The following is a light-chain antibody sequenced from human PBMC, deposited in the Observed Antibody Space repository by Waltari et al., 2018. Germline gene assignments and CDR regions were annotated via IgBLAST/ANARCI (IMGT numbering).Light chain of an antibody. CDR1: KLGNKY. CDR3: QAWDSIAVV. CDR2: QDS. V-gene: IGLV3-1*01. Sequence: SYELTQPPSVSVSPGQTASITCSGDKLGNKYACWYQQKPGQSPVLVIYQDSRRPSGVPERFPGANSGNTATLTISVTQAMDEADYFCQAWDSIAVVVGGGTKLTVL. J-gene: IGLJ2*01.